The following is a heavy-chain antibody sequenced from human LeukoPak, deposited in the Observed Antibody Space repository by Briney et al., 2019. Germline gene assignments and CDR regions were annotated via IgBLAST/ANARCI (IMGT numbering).Heavy chain of an antibody. CDR3: ARERSGSEIFARSFDI. D-gene: IGHD3-3*01. Sequence: SETLSLTCAVYGGSFSGDFWSWIRQSPGKGLEWIGEIYHSGSTNYNPSLKSRITISVDKSKNHFSLKLSSVTAADTAVYYCARERSGSEIFARSFDIWGQGTMVTVSS. V-gene: IGHV4-34*01. CDR1: GGSFSGDF. J-gene: IGHJ3*02. CDR2: IYHSGST.